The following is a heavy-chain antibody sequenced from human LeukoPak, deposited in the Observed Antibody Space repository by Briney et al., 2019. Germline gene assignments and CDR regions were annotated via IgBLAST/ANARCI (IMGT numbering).Heavy chain of an antibody. J-gene: IGHJ3*02. CDR1: GGSFSGYY. V-gene: IGHV4-34*01. CDR3: ATYGGSYGDAFDI. D-gene: IGHD1-26*01. Sequence: SETLSLTCAGYGGSFSGYYWSWLRQPPGKGLQWIGEINHSGSTNYNPSLKSRVTISVDTSKNQFSLKLSSVTAADTAVYYCATYGGSYGDAFDIWGQGTMVTVSS. CDR2: INHSGST.